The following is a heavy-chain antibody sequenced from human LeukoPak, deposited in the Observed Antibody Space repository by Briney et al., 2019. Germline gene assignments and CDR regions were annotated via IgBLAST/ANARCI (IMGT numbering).Heavy chain of an antibody. Sequence: GGSLRLSCAASGFTFSSYGMHWVRQAPGKGLEWVSYISSNGTTIYYADSVKGRFTISRDNAKNSLYLQMNSLRAEDTAVYYCARGQNYGSGSPCYYYGMDVWGKGTTVTVSS. CDR3: ARGQNYGSGSPCYYYGMDV. D-gene: IGHD3-10*01. V-gene: IGHV3-48*04. CDR1: GFTFSSYG. CDR2: ISSNGTTI. J-gene: IGHJ6*04.